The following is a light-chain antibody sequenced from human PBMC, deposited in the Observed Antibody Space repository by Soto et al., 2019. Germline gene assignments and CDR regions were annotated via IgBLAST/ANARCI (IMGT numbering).Light chain of an antibody. V-gene: IGLV2-14*03. J-gene: IGLJ3*02. Sequence: QSVLTQPASVTRSPAQSITISCNGAGSDVSWYQQHQGKAPKLNIFDVSNRPSGLSDRFSGSKSGNTASLTISGLRAEDEAGYYCASDRSTSTLGVFGGGTKLTVL. CDR3: ASDRSTSTLGV. CDR1: GSD. CDR2: DVS.